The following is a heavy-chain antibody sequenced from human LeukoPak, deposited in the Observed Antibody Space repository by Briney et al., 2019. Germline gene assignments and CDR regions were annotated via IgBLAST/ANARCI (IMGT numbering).Heavy chain of an antibody. V-gene: IGHV4-30-4*01. Sequence: SETLSLTCTVSGGSISSTNFYWNWVRQPPGKGLEWIGYIYYSGTTYYNPSLQSRITMLIDTSKNQFSLMLNSVTAADTAVYYCARSTLRSRVGIDFWGQGTLVTVSS. D-gene: IGHD1-14*01. J-gene: IGHJ4*02. CDR3: ARSTLRSRVGIDF. CDR2: IYYSGTT. CDR1: GGSISSTNFY.